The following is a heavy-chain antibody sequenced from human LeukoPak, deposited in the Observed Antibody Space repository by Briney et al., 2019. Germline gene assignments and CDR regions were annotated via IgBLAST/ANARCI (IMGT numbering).Heavy chain of an antibody. CDR3: ARYCSGDTCRYFDY. D-gene: IGHD2-15*01. V-gene: IGHV4-31*03. CDR1: GGSISSGGYY. J-gene: IGHJ4*02. CDR2: IHYTGYT. Sequence: SQTLSLTCTVSGGSISSGGYYWSWLRQLPGKGLEWMGYIHYTGYTFLIPSLKSRVTMSLCTSENQFSLKLSSVTAAATAVYYCARYCSGDTCRYFDYWGQGTLVTVSS.